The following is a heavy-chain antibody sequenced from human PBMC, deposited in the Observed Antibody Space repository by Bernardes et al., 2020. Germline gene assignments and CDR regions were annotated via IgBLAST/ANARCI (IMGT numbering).Heavy chain of an antibody. J-gene: IGHJ4*02. V-gene: IGHV3-74*01. CDR3: ARGARGSSYDYFDY. D-gene: IGHD1-26*01. CDR2: INSDGSST. Sequence: GGSLRLSRAASGFTFSNFWMHWVRQAPGKGLVWVSRINSDGSSTDYADSMKGRFTISRDNAKNTLYLQMNSLRAEDTAMYYCARGARGSSYDYFDYWGQGTLVSVTS. CDR1: GFTFSNFW.